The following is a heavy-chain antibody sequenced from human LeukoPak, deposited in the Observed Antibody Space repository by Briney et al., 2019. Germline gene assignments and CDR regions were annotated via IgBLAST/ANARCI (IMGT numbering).Heavy chain of an antibody. CDR1: GDSVPSNSAA. CDR2: KYYRSKWYN. CDR3: ARDPSTGFCSGGSCPDAFDT. V-gene: IGHV6-1*01. Sequence: SQTLSLTCALSGDSVPSNSAAWNWIRQSPSRGLEWLGRKYYRSKWYNDYAVSVKSRITINPDTSKNQFSLQLNSVTPEDTAVYYCARDPSTGFCSGGSCPDAFDTWGQGTVVTVSS. D-gene: IGHD2-15*01. J-gene: IGHJ3*02.